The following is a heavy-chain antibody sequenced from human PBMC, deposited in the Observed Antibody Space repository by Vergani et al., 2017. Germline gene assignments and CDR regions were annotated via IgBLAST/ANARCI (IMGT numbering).Heavy chain of an antibody. V-gene: IGHV4-61*02. CDR1: GGSISSGNYF. CDR3: AIEPYNNPFDY. D-gene: IGHD1-14*01. Sequence: QVQLQESGPGLVKPSQTLSLTCTVSGGSISSGNYFWNWIRQPAGKGLEWIGRIYTYGSTTYNPSFKSRVTISLDTSKNQFSLRLSSVAATDTAVYYCAIEPYNNPFDYWGQGTLVTVSS. J-gene: IGHJ4*02. CDR2: IYTYGST.